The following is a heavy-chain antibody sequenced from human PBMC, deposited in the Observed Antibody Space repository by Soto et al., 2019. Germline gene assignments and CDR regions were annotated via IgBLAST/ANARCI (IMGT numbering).Heavy chain of an antibody. J-gene: IGHJ6*02. D-gene: IGHD3-9*01. Sequence: GESLKISCKGSGYSFTSYWISWVRQMPGKGLEWMGRIDPSDSYTNYSPSFQGHVTISADKSISTAYLQWSSLKASDTAMYYCAIERGRAGKRYFDFGGFYYYYYGMDVWGQGTTVTVAS. CDR2: IDPSDSYT. CDR1: GYSFTSYW. V-gene: IGHV5-10-1*01. CDR3: AIERGRAGKRYFDFGGFYYYYYGMDV.